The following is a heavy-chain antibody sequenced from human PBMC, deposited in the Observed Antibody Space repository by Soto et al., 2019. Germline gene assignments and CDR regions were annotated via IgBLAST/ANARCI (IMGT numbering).Heavy chain of an antibody. D-gene: IGHD3-10*01. V-gene: IGHV3-33*01. J-gene: IGHJ6*02. CDR1: GFTFSSYG. Sequence: QVQLVESGGGVVQPGRSLRLSCAASGFTFSSYGMHWVRQAPGKGLEWVAVIWYDGSNKYYADSVKGRFTISRDNSKNTLYLQMNSLRAEDTAVYYCARDRVRGVIIKEGYYYYYGMDVWGQGTTVTVSS. CDR2: IWYDGSNK. CDR3: ARDRVRGVIIKEGYYYYYGMDV.